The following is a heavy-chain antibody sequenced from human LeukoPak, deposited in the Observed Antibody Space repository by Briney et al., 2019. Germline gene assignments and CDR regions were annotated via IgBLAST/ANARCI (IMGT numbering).Heavy chain of an antibody. D-gene: IGHD6-13*01. V-gene: IGHV1-18*01. Sequence: ASVKVSCKASGYTFTSFGITWVRQAPGQGLEWVGWISANNGNRNYAQKFQDRVAMTVDILTSTAYMELRSLRSDDTAVYYCARLGLQGGIAAAGRGRGTFDIWGQGTMVTVSS. J-gene: IGHJ3*02. CDR2: ISANNGNR. CDR1: GYTFTSFG. CDR3: ARLGLQGGIAAAGRGRGTFDI.